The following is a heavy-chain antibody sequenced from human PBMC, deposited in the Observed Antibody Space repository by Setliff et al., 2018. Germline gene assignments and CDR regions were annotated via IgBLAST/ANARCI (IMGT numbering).Heavy chain of an antibody. CDR2: IYSSGDT. J-gene: IGHJ4*02. CDR3: ARSGDPKSAFERYLFD. D-gene: IGHD1-1*01. Sequence: GGSLRLSCAASGFTVSVNYMSWVRQAPGQGLEWVSVIYSSGDTYTADSVRGRFIISRDNSKNMVYLQMNSLRSEDTALYFCARSGDPKSAFERYLFDWGQGTLVTVAS. CDR1: GFTVSVNY. V-gene: IGHV3-66*02.